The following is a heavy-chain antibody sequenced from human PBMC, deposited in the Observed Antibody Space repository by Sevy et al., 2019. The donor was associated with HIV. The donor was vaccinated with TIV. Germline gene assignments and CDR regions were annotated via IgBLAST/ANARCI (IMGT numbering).Heavy chain of an antibody. D-gene: IGHD6-13*01. CDR3: AKGSGPQLVLYYFDY. Sequence: GGSLRLSCAASGFTFDDYAMHWARQAPGKGLEWVSGISWNSGSIAYADSVKGRFTISRDNAKNSLYLQMNSLRAEDTALYYCAKGSGPQLVLYYFDYWGQGTLVTVSS. V-gene: IGHV3-9*01. J-gene: IGHJ4*02. CDR1: GFTFDDYA. CDR2: ISWNSGSI.